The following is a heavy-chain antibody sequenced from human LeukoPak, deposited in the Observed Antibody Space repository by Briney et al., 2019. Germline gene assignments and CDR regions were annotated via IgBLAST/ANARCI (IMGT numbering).Heavy chain of an antibody. CDR2: IIPILGIA. V-gene: IGHV1-69*04. CDR1: GGTFSSYA. J-gene: IGHJ4*02. D-gene: IGHD2-21*02. Sequence: SVKVSCKASGGTFSSYAISWVRQAPGQGLEWMGRIIPILGIANYAQKFQGRVTITADKSTSTAYMELSSLRSEDTAVYYCARLIVVVTAIPGYFDYWGQGTLVTVSS. CDR3: ARLIVVVTAIPGYFDY.